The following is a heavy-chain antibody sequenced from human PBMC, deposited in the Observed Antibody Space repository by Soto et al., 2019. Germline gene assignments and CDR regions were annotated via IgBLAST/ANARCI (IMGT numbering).Heavy chain of an antibody. CDR2: VDPTDSYS. V-gene: IGHV5-10-1*03. CDR3: ARDSYYASVNYSTYYTYAVDV. CDR1: GYSFTNYW. D-gene: IGHD3-10*01. Sequence: EVQLVQSGAEVKKTGESLRISCKGSGYSFTNYWITWVRQMPGKGLEWLGRVDPTDSYSNYSPSFQGHVTISADKSISTAYLQWSSLKASDTAMYYCARDSYYASVNYSTYYTYAVDVWGQGTTVTVSS. J-gene: IGHJ6*02.